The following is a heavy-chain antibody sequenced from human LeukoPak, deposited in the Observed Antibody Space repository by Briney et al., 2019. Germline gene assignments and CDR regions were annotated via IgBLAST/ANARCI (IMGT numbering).Heavy chain of an antibody. CDR2: IYPGDSVT. J-gene: IGHJ4*02. D-gene: IGHD3-22*01. CDR3: ARRYYYDSSGYYPTRSYFDY. V-gene: IGHV5-51*01. Sequence: GESLKISCKGSGYSFTSYWIGWVRQMPGKGLEWMGIIYPGDSVTRYSPSLQGQVTISADRSISTAYLQWSSLKASDTAMYYCARRYYYDSSGYYPTRSYFDYWGQGTLVTVSS. CDR1: GYSFTSYW.